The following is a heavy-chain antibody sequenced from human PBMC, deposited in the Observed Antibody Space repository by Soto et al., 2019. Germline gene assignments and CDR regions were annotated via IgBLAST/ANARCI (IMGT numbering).Heavy chain of an antibody. CDR2: INHSGST. V-gene: IGHV4-34*01. J-gene: IGHJ4*02. D-gene: IGHD3-3*01. CDR3: ARVKDYDFWSGYKRKPGFDY. Sequence: SETLSLTCAVYGGSFSGYYWSWIRQPPGKGLEWIGEINHSGSTNYNPSLKSRVTISVDTSKNQFSLKLSSVTAADTAVYYFARVKDYDFWSGYKRKPGFDYWGQGTLVTVSS. CDR1: GGSFSGYY.